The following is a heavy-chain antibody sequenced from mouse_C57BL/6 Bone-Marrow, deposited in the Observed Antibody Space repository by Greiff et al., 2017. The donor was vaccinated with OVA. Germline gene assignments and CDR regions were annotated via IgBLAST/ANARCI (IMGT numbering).Heavy chain of an antibody. J-gene: IGHJ1*03. CDR2: ISYDGSN. V-gene: IGHV3-6*01. Sequence: EVQRVESGPGLVKPSQSLSLTCSVTGYSITSGYYCNWIRQFPGNKLEWMGYISYDGSNNYNPSLKNRISITRDTSKNQCFLKLNSVTTEDTAAYYCARGGTTGGDDVPYFDVWGTGTTVTVSS. D-gene: IGHD2-2*01. CDR1: GYSITSGYY. CDR3: ARGGTTGGDDVPYFDV.